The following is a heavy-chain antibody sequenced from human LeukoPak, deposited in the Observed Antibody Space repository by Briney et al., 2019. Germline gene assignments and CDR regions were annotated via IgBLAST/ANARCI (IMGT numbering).Heavy chain of an antibody. CDR1: GGSISSGSYY. V-gene: IGHV4-61*02. Sequence: SQTLSLTCTVSGGSISSGSYYWSWIRQPAGKGLEWIGRIYTSGSTNYNPSLKSRVTISVDTSKNQFSLKLSSVTAADTAVYYCARDERLRWYGYYYYYMDVWGKGTTVTVSS. CDR2: IYTSGST. CDR3: ARDERLRWYGYYYYYMDV. J-gene: IGHJ6*03. D-gene: IGHD4-23*01.